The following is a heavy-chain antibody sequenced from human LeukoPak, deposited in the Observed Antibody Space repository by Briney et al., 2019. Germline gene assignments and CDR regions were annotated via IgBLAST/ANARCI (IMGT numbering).Heavy chain of an antibody. J-gene: IGHJ4*02. Sequence: PGGSLRLSCAASGFTFSGYNMNWVRQAPGKGLEWVSSISSSSSYIYYADSVKGRFTISRDNAKNSLYLQMNSLRAEDTAVYYCARERSAMVTGFDYWGQGTLVTVSS. CDR2: ISSSSSYI. V-gene: IGHV3-21*01. CDR3: ARERSAMVTGFDY. D-gene: IGHD5-18*01. CDR1: GFTFSGYN.